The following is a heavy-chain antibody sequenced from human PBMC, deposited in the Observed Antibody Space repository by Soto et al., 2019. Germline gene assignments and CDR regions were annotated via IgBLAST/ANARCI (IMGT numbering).Heavy chain of an antibody. V-gene: IGHV3-23*01. J-gene: IGHJ4*02. Sequence: EVPLLESGGGLVQPGGSLRLSCAASGFTFSSYGMSWVRQAPGKGLEWVSAISGSGGSTYYADSVKGRFTISRDNSKNTLYLQMNSLRAEDTAVYYCANSLAVGATTPFDYWGQGTLVTVSS. CDR3: ANSLAVGATTPFDY. D-gene: IGHD1-26*01. CDR2: ISGSGGST. CDR1: GFTFSSYG.